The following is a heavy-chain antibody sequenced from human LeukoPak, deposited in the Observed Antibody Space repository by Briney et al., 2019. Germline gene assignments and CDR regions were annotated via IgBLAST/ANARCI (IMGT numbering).Heavy chain of an antibody. V-gene: IGHV1-2*02. CDR2: INPNSGGT. CDR3: ARGPIAARPLFDY. CDR1: GYTFTGYY. D-gene: IGHD6-6*01. Sequence: ASVKVSCKASGYTFTGYYMHWVRQAAGQGLEWMGWINPNSGGTNYAQKFQGRVTMTRDTSISTAYMELSRLRSDDTAVYYCARGPIAARPLFDYWGQGTLVTVSS. J-gene: IGHJ4*02.